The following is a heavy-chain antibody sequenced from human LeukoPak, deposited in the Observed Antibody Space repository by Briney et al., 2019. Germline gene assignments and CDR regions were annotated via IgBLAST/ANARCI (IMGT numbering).Heavy chain of an antibody. Sequence: SETLSLTCAVYGGSFSGYYWSWIRQPPGKGLEWIGEINHSGSTNYNPSLKSRVTISVDTSKNQFSLKLSSVTAADTAAYYCARGNLKYYGDYVNYYYGMDVWGQGTTVTVSS. CDR2: INHSGST. CDR1: GGSFSGYY. CDR3: ARGNLKYYGDYVNYYYGMDV. J-gene: IGHJ6*02. V-gene: IGHV4-34*01. D-gene: IGHD4-17*01.